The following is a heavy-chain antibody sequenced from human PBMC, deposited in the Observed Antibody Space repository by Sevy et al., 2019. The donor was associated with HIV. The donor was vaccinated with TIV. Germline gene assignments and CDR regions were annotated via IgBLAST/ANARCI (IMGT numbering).Heavy chain of an antibody. CDR2: IKSKTDGGRT. V-gene: IGHV3-15*07. D-gene: IGHD5-12*01. CDR3: TGLNFDN. CDR1: GISFSNAW. J-gene: IGHJ4*02. Sequence: GGSLRLSCAPSGISFSNAWMNWVRQAPGKGLEWVGRIKSKTDGGRTDNAAPVKGRFTISGDDSKNMVYLQMNSLKTEDTAVYYCTGLNFDNWGQGTLVTVSS.